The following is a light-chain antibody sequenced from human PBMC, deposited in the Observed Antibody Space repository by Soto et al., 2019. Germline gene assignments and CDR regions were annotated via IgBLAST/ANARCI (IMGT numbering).Light chain of an antibody. CDR2: EGT. CDR1: SSDVGSYNL. CDR3: CSYASSSTYV. Sequence: QSALTQPASVSGSPGQSITISCTGTSSDVGSYNLVSWYQQHPGKAPKLMIYEGTKRPSGVSDRFSGSRSGNTASLTISGLQAEDEADYYCCSYASSSTYVFGSGTKVPVL. V-gene: IGLV2-23*01. J-gene: IGLJ1*01.